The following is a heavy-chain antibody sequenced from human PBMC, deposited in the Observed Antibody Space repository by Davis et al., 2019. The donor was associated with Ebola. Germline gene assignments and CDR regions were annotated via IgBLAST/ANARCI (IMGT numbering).Heavy chain of an antibody. CDR2: IAGSGGST. CDR3: AKGPETGRFEY. Sequence: GESLKISCAASGFTFSSYAMSWVRQAPGKGLEWVSAIAGSGGSTYHADSVKGRFTISRDNSKNTLYLQMKSLRAEVTAVYYCAKGPETGRFEYWGQGTLVTVSA. D-gene: IGHD1-1*01. CDR1: GFTFSSYA. J-gene: IGHJ4*02. V-gene: IGHV3-23*01.